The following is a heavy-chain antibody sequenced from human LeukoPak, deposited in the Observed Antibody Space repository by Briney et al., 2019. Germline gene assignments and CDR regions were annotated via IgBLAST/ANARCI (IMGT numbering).Heavy chain of an antibody. Sequence: GGSLRLSCAASGFTFSRSWMHWVRQAPGKGLEWVASIKEDGSEKYYVDSVKGRFTISRDNGKSSLYLQMNSLRAEDTAVYYCARGVYDSTGYYQYWGQGTLVTVSS. D-gene: IGHD3-22*01. J-gene: IGHJ4*02. CDR1: GFTFSRSW. CDR2: IKEDGSEK. V-gene: IGHV3-7*01. CDR3: ARGVYDSTGYYQY.